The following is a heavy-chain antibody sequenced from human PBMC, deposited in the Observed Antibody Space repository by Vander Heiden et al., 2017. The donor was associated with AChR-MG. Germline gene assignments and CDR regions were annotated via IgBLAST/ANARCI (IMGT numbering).Heavy chain of an antibody. CDR2: IKSRTDGGTT. J-gene: IGHJ4*02. CDR1: GFTFRNAW. V-gene: IGHV3-15*01. D-gene: IGHD4-17*01. Sequence: EVQLVESGGGLVKPGGSLRVSCAASGFTFRNAWMNWVRQAPGKGLEWVGRIKSRTDGGTTEYAAPVKGRFTISRDDSKNTLFLQMNSLKTEDTAVYYCTTDHEYGDFQGDYWGQGTLVTVSS. CDR3: TTDHEYGDFQGDY.